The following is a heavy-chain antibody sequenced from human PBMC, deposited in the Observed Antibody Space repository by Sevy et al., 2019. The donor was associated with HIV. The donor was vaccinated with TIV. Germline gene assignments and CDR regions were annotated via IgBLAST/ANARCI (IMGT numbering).Heavy chain of an antibody. CDR2: ISGGGGST. Sequence: GGYLRLSCAASGFTFSSYAMSWVRQAPGKGLEWASAISGGGGSTYYADSVKRRFTSSRDNSKNTLYLQMNSLRAEDTAVYYCAKSIGAYYYYGMDVWGQGTTVTVSS. CDR3: AKSIGAYYYYGMDV. V-gene: IGHV3-23*01. J-gene: IGHJ6*02. CDR1: GFTFSSYA. D-gene: IGHD3-16*02.